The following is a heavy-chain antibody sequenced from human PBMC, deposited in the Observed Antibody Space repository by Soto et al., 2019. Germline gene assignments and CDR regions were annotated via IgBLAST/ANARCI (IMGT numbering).Heavy chain of an antibody. CDR1: GGSTSSDNC. CDR3: AREGGESSDGLYYFDP. CDR2: IYYSGNT. D-gene: IGHD3-16*01. J-gene: IGHJ4*02. Sequence: SEPLSLTCTVSGGSTSSDNCWSWIRQPPGKGLEWIGHIYYSGNTDYNPSLKSRLAISIDTSKNQFSLKLSSVTAADTAVYFCAREGGESSDGLYYFDPGGQGSLVTVSA. V-gene: IGHV4-30-4*01.